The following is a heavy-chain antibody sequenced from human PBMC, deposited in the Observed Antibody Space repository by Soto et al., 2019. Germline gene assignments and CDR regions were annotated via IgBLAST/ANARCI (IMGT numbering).Heavy chain of an antibody. J-gene: IGHJ6*02. CDR3: ARGRGDYGNYYYYGMDV. CDR2: IYYSGST. D-gene: IGHD4-17*01. Sequence: KTSETLSLTCTVSGGSISSGGYYWSWIRQHPGKGLEWIGYIYYSGSTYYNPSLKSRVTISVDTSKNQFSLKLSSVTAADTAVYYCARGRGDYGNYYYYGMDVWGQGTTVTVSS. CDR1: GGSISSGGYY. V-gene: IGHV4-31*03.